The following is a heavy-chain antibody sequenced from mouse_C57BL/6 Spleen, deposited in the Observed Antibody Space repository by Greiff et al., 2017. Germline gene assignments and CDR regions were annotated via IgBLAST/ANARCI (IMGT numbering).Heavy chain of an antibody. D-gene: IGHD2-3*01. V-gene: IGHV5-17*01. CDR2: ISSGSSTI. Sequence: EVKLMESGGGLVKPGGSLKLSCAASGFTFSDYGMHWVRQAPEKGLEWVAYISSGSSTIYYADTVKGRFTISRDNAKNTLFLQMTSLRSEDTAMYYCAKDGYCVGVYFDYWGQGTTLTVSS. J-gene: IGHJ2*01. CDR3: AKDGYCVGVYFDY. CDR1: GFTFSDYG.